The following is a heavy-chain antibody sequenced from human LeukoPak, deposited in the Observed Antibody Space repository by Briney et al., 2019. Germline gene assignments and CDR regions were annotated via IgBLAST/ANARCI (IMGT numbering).Heavy chain of an antibody. J-gene: IGHJ3*02. V-gene: IGHV1-18*04. D-gene: IGHD3-3*01. CDR1: GYTFSDYY. CDR3: ARSGTSSYYDFWSGYYSRNTDAFDI. CDR2: ISAYNGNT. Sequence: ASVKVSCKASGYTFSDYYIHWVRQAPGQGLEWMGWISAYNGNTNYAQKLQGRVTMTTDTSTSTAYMELRSLRSDDTAVYYCARSGTSSYYDFWSGYYSRNTDAFDIWGQGTMVTVSS.